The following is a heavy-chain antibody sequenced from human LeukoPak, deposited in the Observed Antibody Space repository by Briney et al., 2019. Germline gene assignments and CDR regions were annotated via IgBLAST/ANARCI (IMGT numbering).Heavy chain of an antibody. CDR1: GGSISSYY. Sequence: SETLSLTCTVSGGSISSYYWRWIRQPPGKGLEWIGYIYYSGSTNYNPSLKSRVTISVDTSKIQFSLKLSSVTAADTAVYYCARVDSGSFLFDYWGQGTLVTVSS. CDR2: IYYSGST. J-gene: IGHJ4*02. CDR3: ARVDSGSFLFDY. D-gene: IGHD1-26*01. V-gene: IGHV4-59*01.